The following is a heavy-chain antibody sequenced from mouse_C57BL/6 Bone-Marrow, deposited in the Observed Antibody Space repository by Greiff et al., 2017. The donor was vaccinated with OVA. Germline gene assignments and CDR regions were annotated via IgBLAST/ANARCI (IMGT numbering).Heavy chain of an antibody. CDR2: IDPETGGT. D-gene: IGHD1-1*01. Sequence: QVQLKESGAELVRPGASVTLSCKASGYTFTDYEMHWVKQTPVHGLEWIGAIDPETGGTAYNQKFKGKAILTADKSSSTAYMELRSLTSEDSAVYYCTRSHFYYGSSSWYFDVWGTGTTVTVSS. CDR3: TRSHFYYGSSSWYFDV. CDR1: GYTFTDYE. V-gene: IGHV1-15*01. J-gene: IGHJ1*03.